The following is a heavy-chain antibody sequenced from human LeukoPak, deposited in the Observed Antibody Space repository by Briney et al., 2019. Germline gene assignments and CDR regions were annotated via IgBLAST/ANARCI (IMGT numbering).Heavy chain of an antibody. CDR3: AREDRAWGVFDS. Sequence: GGSLRLSCAASGFTFTSYAMSWVRQAPGKGLEWVSAISASGGSTYYADSVKGRFTISRDNSKNTLYLQMNSLRAEDTAVYYCAREDRAWGVFDSWGQGTLVTVSS. CDR2: ISASGGST. V-gene: IGHV3-23*01. D-gene: IGHD5-18*01. J-gene: IGHJ4*02. CDR1: GFTFTSYA.